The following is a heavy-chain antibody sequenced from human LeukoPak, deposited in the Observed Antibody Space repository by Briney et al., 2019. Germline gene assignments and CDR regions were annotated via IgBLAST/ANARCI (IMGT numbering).Heavy chain of an antibody. D-gene: IGHD2-2*02. J-gene: IGHJ4*01. CDR2: IYYSGTT. Sequence: PSETLSLTCTVSGGSISRSGYHWTWIRQPPGKRLEWIGSIYYSGTTYYSPSLESRVTISVDTSKNQFSLKVSSVAAADTAVYYCATTGDYTTGGYVYWGHGSLVTVSS. CDR3: ATTGDYTTGGYVY. CDR1: GGSISRSGYH. V-gene: IGHV4-39*01.